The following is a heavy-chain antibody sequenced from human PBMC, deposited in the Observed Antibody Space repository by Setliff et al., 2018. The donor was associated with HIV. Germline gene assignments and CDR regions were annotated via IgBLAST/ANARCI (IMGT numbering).Heavy chain of an antibody. D-gene: IGHD3-10*01. CDR1: GDSISSYY. CDR2: IYYGST. Sequence: PSETLSLTCTVSGDSISSYYWNWIRQPPGKALEWIGYIYYGSTHYNPSFEGRVTISVDTSKNQFSLKLSSVTAADTAVYYCARGGRGAFGDYYYMDVWGKGTTVTVSS. CDR3: ARGGRGAFGDYYYMDV. J-gene: IGHJ6*03. V-gene: IGHV4-59*12.